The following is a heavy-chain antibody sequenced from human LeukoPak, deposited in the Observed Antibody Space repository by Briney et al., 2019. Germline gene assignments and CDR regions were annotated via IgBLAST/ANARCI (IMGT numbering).Heavy chain of an antibody. CDR1: GFTFSSYV. D-gene: IGHD4-17*01. V-gene: IGHV3-30*02. CDR3: ARELFLSYGDITPDY. J-gene: IGHJ4*02. Sequence: GGSLRLSCAASGFTFSSYVMHWVRQAPGKGLEWVAFIRYDGSNKYYADSVKGRFTISRDNAKNSLYLQMNSLRAEDTAVYYCARELFLSYGDITPDYWGQGTLVTVSS. CDR2: IRYDGSNK.